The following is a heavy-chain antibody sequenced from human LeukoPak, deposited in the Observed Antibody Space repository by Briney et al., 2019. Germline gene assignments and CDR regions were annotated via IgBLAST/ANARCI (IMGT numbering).Heavy chain of an antibody. Sequence: GGSLRLSCAASGFTFSSYGMSWVRQAPGKGLEWVSAISGSGGSTYYADSVKGRFTISRDNSKNTLYLQMNSLRAEDTAVYYCAKDSTTTVVPYYFEYWGQGTLVTVSS. CDR3: AKDSTTTVVPYYFEY. D-gene: IGHD4-23*01. CDR1: GFTFSSYG. CDR2: ISGSGGST. V-gene: IGHV3-23*01. J-gene: IGHJ4*02.